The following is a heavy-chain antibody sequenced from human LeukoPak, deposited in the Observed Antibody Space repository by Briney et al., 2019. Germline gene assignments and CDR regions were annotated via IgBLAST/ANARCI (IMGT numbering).Heavy chain of an antibody. CDR1: GYTLTELS. CDR2: FDPEDGET. Sequence: ASVKLSCKVSGYTLTELSMHWVRQAPGKGLGWMGGFDPEDGETIYAQKLQGRVTMTTDTSTSTAYMELRSLRSDDAAVYYCARDRVVRAFDYWGQGTLVTVSS. V-gene: IGHV1-24*01. CDR3: ARDRVVRAFDY. D-gene: IGHD3-10*01. J-gene: IGHJ4*02.